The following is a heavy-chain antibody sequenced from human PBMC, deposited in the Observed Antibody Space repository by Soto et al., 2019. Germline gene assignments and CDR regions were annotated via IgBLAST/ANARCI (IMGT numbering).Heavy chain of an antibody. CDR1: GFTFSSYA. D-gene: IGHD6-13*01. J-gene: IGHJ4*02. Sequence: GGSLRLSCAASGFTFSSYAMHWVRQAPGKGLEWVAVISYDGSNKYYADSVKGRFTISRDNSKNTLYLQMNSLRAEDTAVYYCARDRADSSSWYTSHYFDYWGQGTLVTVSS. V-gene: IGHV3-30-3*01. CDR3: ARDRADSSSWYTSHYFDY. CDR2: ISYDGSNK.